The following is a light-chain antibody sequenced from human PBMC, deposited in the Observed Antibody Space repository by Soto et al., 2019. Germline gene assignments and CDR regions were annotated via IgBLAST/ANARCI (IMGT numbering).Light chain of an antibody. CDR3: ATLDSGLSVVV. Sequence: QSVLTQPPSVSAAPGQKVTISCSGSSSSVGNNFVSWYQQHPGTAPKLLIYDNNERPSGIPDRFSGSKTGTSATLGITGLQTGDEADYFCATLDSGLSVVVFGGGTKLTVL. CDR2: DNN. J-gene: IGLJ2*01. CDR1: SSSVGNNF. V-gene: IGLV1-51*01.